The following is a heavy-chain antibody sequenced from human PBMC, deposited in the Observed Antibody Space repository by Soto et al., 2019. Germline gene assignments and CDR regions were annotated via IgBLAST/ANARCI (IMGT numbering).Heavy chain of an antibody. CDR1: GGSISSGGYY. CDR3: ARDKYCSSTSCRSTGNYYGMDV. Sequence: LSLTCTVSGGSISSGGYYWSWIRQHPGKGLEWIGYIYYSGSTYYNPSLKSRVTISVDTSKNQFSLKLSSVTAADTAVYYCARDKYCSSTSCRSTGNYYGMDVWGQGTTVTVSS. J-gene: IGHJ6*02. V-gene: IGHV4-31*03. CDR2: IYYSGST. D-gene: IGHD2-2*01.